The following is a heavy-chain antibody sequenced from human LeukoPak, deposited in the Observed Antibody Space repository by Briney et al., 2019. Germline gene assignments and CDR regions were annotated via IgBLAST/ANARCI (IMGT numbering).Heavy chain of an antibody. J-gene: IGHJ4*02. V-gene: IGHV3-7*01. Sequence: GGSLRLSCAASGFTFSSYWMSWVRQAPGKGLEWVANIKQDGSEKYYVDSVKGRFTISSDNAKNSLYLQMNSLRAEDTAVYYCARGLTALRFLEWPSRANYYYFDYWGQGTLVTVSS. CDR2: IKQDGSEK. CDR1: GFTFSSYW. D-gene: IGHD3-3*01. CDR3: ARGLTALRFLEWPSRANYYYFDY.